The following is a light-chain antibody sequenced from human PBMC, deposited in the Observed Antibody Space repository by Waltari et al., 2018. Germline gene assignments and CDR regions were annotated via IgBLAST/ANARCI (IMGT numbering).Light chain of an antibody. CDR1: QNINSW. CDR2: KAS. V-gene: IGKV1-5*03. J-gene: IGKJ1*01. CDR3: QHYNNYSPWT. Sequence: DIQMTQSPSTLSASVGDRVTLPCRTSQNINSWLAWYQQKPGKAPKLLIYKASSLESGVPSRFSGSGSGTEFTLTITSLQPDDFATYFCQHYNNYSPWTFGQGTKVEVK.